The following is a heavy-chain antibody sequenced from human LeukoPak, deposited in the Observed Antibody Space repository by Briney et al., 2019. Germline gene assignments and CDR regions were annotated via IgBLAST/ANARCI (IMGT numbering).Heavy chain of an antibody. CDR3: ARDTDYDFWSGYSPLDY. V-gene: IGHV1-3*01. D-gene: IGHD3-3*01. CDR2: INAGSGNT. Sequence: GASVKVSCKASGYTFTSYAMHWVRQAPGQRLEWMGWINAGSGNTKYSQKFQGRVTITRDTSASTAYMELSSLRSEDTAVYYCARDTDYDFWSGYSPLDYWGQGTLVTVSS. CDR1: GYTFTSYA. J-gene: IGHJ4*02.